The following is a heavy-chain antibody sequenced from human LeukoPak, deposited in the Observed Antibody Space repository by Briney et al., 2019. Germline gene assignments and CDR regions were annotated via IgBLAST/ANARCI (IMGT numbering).Heavy chain of an antibody. D-gene: IGHD6-6*01. J-gene: IGHJ3*01. CDR3: ARSSYSSSSSV. CDR1: GFTFSRHW. Sequence: RGSLRLSCAASGFTFSRHWMTWVRQAPGKGLEWVANIKHDGSEKNYVDSVKGRFTISRDNAKNSLYLQMNSLRAEDTAVYYCARSSYSSSSSVWGQGTMVTVSS. V-gene: IGHV3-7*03. CDR2: IKHDGSEK.